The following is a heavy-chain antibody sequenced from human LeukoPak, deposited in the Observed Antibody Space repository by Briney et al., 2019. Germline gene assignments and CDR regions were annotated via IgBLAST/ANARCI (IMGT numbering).Heavy chain of an antibody. CDR3: ASGVVAATPRSTPFDY. CDR1: GGSFSGYY. Sequence: SETLSLTCAVYGGSFSGYYWSWIRQPPGKGLEWIGEINHSGSTNYNPSLKSRVTISVDTSKNQFSLKLSSVTAAGTAVYYCASGVVAATPRSTPFDYWGQGTLVTVSS. D-gene: IGHD2-15*01. CDR2: INHSGST. V-gene: IGHV4-34*01. J-gene: IGHJ4*02.